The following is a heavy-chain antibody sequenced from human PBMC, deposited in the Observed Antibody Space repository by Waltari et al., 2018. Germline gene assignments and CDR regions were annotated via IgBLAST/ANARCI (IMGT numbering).Heavy chain of an antibody. Sequence: EVQLVESGGGLVQPGGSLRLSCAASGFTFSSYLMRWVRPAPGKGLEWVANIKQDGSEKYYVDSVKGRFTISRDNAKNSLYLQMNSLRAEDTAVYYCARDHGQAGSWYFFYYYYYMDVWGKGTTVTISS. CDR3: ARDHGQAGSWYFFYYYYYMDV. J-gene: IGHJ6*03. CDR2: IKQDGSEK. D-gene: IGHD6-13*01. V-gene: IGHV3-7*01. CDR1: GFTFSSYL.